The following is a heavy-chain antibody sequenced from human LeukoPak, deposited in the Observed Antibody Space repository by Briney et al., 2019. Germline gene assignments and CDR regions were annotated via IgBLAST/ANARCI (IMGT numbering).Heavy chain of an antibody. D-gene: IGHD6-13*01. CDR2: IYYSGST. J-gene: IGHJ4*02. CDR1: GGSISSSSYY. V-gene: IGHV4-39*01. Sequence: SETLSLTCTVSGGSISSSSYYWGWIRQPPGKGLGWIGSIYYSGSTYYNPSLKSRVTISVDTSKKKFSLKLSSVTAADTAVYYCARSRLYSSSWYYFDYWGQGTLVTVSS. CDR3: ARSRLYSSSWYYFDY.